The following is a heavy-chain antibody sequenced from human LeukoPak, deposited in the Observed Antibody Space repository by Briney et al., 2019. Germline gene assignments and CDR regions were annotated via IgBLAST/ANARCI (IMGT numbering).Heavy chain of an antibody. V-gene: IGHV4-59*07. J-gene: IGHJ3*02. D-gene: IGHD3-22*01. CDR2: IYYSGST. CDR3: ARNYYDSSGYYQDAFDI. CDR1: GGSISSYH. Sequence: SDTLSLTCTVSGGSISSYHWSWIRQPPGKGLEWIGYIYYSGSTNYNPSLKSRVTISVDTSKNQFSLKLSSVTAADTAVYYCARNYYDSSGYYQDAFDIWGQGTMVTVSS.